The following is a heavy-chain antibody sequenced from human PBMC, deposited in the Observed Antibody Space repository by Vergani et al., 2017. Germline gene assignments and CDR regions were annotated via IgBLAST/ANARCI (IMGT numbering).Heavy chain of an antibody. J-gene: IGHJ2*01. D-gene: IGHD3-16*01. CDR3: ASGKYYSDSTSHFRGRYFDV. CDR1: GDSIISRSYY. Sequence: QLQESGPGLVKASETLSLTCTVSGDSIISRSYYWGWIRQPPGKGLEWIGSLYNSGNGDSSSSLKSRVTISADTSKNQFSLRLTSVTAADTAVYYCASGKYYSDSTSHFRGRYFDVWGRGTLVTVRS. CDR2: LYNSGNG. V-gene: IGHV4-39*01.